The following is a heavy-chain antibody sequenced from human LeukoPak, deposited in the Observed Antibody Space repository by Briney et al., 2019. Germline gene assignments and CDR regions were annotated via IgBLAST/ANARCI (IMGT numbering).Heavy chain of an antibody. Sequence: GGSLRLSCAASGFTFSTYGMSWVRQAPGKGLEWVSSISSSSSYIYYADSVKGRFTISRDNARNSLYLQMNSLRAEDTALYYCAREPLEGYVVPWFDPWGQGTLVTVSS. CDR1: GFTFSTYG. CDR2: ISSSSSYI. V-gene: IGHV3-21*04. D-gene: IGHD3-3*01. CDR3: AREPLEGYVVPWFDP. J-gene: IGHJ5*02.